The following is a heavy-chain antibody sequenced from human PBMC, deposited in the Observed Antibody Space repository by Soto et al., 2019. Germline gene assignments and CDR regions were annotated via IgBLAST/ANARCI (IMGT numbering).Heavy chain of an antibody. Sequence: SVKVSCKASGGTFSSYAISWVRQAPGQGLEWMGGIIPIFGTANYAQKFRGRVTITADKSTSTAYMELSSLRSEDTAVYYCARASLGPTALLYYYYGMDVWGQGTTVTVSS. V-gene: IGHV1-69*06. CDR1: GGTFSSYA. CDR3: ARASLGPTALLYYYYGMDV. J-gene: IGHJ6*02. CDR2: IIPIFGTA. D-gene: IGHD4-4*01.